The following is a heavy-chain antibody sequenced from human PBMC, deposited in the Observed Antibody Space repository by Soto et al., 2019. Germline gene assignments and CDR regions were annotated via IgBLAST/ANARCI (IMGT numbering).Heavy chain of an antibody. CDR1: GGSISSGGYY. Sequence: QVQLQESGPGLVKPSQTLSLTCTVSGGSISSGGYYWSWIRQHPGKGLEWIGYIYYSGSTYYNPSLQSRVTISVDTSKNQFSLKLSSVTAADTAVYYCASLTRPGYYDSSGYYFDYWGQGTLVTVSS. CDR2: IYYSGST. CDR3: ASLTRPGYYDSSGYYFDY. J-gene: IGHJ4*02. D-gene: IGHD3-22*01. V-gene: IGHV4-31*03.